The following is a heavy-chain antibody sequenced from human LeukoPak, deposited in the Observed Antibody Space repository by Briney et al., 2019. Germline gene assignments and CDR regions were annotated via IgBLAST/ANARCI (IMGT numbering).Heavy chain of an antibody. J-gene: IGHJ4*02. CDR2: ISSGSSHI. CDR3: ARDDPGATWGY. V-gene: IGHV3-21*01. CDR1: GFTFSSYG. D-gene: IGHD1-26*01. Sequence: GGSLRLSCVASGFTFSSYGMSWVRQAPGEGLEWVSSISSGSSHIYYADSVKGRFTISRDNAKNSLYLQMNSLRAEDTAVYYCARDDPGATWGYWGQGTLVTVSS.